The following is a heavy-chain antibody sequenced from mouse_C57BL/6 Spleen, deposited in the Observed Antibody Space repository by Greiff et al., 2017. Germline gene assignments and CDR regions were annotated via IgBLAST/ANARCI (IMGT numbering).Heavy chain of an antibody. Sequence: DVKLVESGPGLVKPSQSLSLTCSVTGYSITSGYYWNWIRQFPGNKLEWMGYISYDGSNNYNPSLKNRISITRDTSKNQFFLKLNSVTTEDTATYYCARDGYYSYFDYWGQGTTLTVSS. CDR2: ISYDGSN. CDR1: GYSITSGYY. CDR3: ARDGYYSYFDY. V-gene: IGHV3-6*01. J-gene: IGHJ2*01. D-gene: IGHD2-3*01.